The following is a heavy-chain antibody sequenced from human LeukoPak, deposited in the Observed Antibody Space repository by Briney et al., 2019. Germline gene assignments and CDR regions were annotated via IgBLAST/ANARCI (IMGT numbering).Heavy chain of an antibody. CDR1: GYTFTSYA. CDR2: INTNTGNP. J-gene: IGHJ4*02. Sequence: ASVKVSCKASGYTFTSYAMNWVRQAPGQGLEWMGWINTNTGNPTYAQGFTGRFVFSLDTSVSTAYLQISSLKAEDTAVYYCARAYTYYDSSGYYPFDYWGQGTLVTVFS. CDR3: ARAYTYYDSSGYYPFDY. V-gene: IGHV7-4-1*02. D-gene: IGHD3-22*01.